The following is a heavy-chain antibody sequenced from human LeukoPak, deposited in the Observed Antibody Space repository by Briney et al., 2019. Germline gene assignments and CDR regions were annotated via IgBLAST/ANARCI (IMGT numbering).Heavy chain of an antibody. CDR3: ARGRDYFDN. J-gene: IGHJ4*02. CDR2: IYSGGST. V-gene: IGHV3-53*01. D-gene: IGHD5-24*01. CDR1: GFTFSTYS. Sequence: GGSLRLSCAASGFTFSTYSMNWVRQAPGKGLEWVSVIYSGGSTYYAESVKGRFTISRDNSKNTLYLQVNSLRAEDTAVYYCARGRDYFDNWGQGTLVSVSS.